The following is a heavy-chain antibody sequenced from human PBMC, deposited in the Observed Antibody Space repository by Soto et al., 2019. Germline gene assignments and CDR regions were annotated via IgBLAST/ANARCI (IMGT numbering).Heavy chain of an antibody. J-gene: IGHJ5*01. D-gene: IGHD2-15*01. V-gene: IGHV3-66*01. CDR2: IYSGGST. CDR1: GFTVSSNY. CDR3: ARACSGGSCYDS. Sequence: EVELVESGGGLVQPGGSLRLSCAASGFTVSSNYMSWVRQAPGKGLEWVSVIYSGGSTYYADSVKGRFTISRDNSKNTLYLQMNSLRAEDTAVYYCARACSGGSCYDSWGQGTLVTVSS.